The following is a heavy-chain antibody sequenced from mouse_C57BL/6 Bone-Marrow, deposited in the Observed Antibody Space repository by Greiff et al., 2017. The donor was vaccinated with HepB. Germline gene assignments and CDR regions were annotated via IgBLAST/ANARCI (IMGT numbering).Heavy chain of an antibody. J-gene: IGHJ1*03. V-gene: IGHV2-5*01. CDR1: GFSLTSYG. CDR3: AASTVVAPYWYFDV. D-gene: IGHD1-1*01. CDR2: IWRGGST. Sequence: VKLVESGPGLVQPSQSLSITCTVSGFSLTSYGVHWVRQSPGKGLEWLGVIWRGGSTDYNAAFMSRLSITKDNSKSQVFFKMNSLQADDTAIYYCAASTVVAPYWYFDVWGTGTTVTVSS.